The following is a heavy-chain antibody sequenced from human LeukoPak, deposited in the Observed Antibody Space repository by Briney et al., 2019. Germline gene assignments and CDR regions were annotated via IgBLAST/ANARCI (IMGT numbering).Heavy chain of an antibody. CDR2: ISSSSSYI. J-gene: IGHJ5*02. CDR1: GFTFSSYS. D-gene: IGHD3-10*01. Sequence: GGSLRLSCAASGFTFSSYSMNWVRQAPGKGLEWVSSISSSSSYIYYADSVKGRFTISRANAKNSLYLQMNSLRAEDTAGYYCARDYVLLTFDPWGQGTLVTVSS. CDR3: ARDYVLLTFDP. V-gene: IGHV3-21*01.